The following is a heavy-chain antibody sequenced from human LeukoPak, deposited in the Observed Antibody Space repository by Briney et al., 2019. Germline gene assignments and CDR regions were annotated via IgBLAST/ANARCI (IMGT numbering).Heavy chain of an antibody. Sequence: SSETLSLTCTVSGGSISSYYWSWIRQPPGKGLEWIGYIYYSGSTNYNPSLKSRVTISVDTSKNQFSLKLSSVTAADTAVYYCARGGYSKDAFDIWGQGTMVTVSS. CDR1: GGSISSYY. J-gene: IGHJ3*02. CDR3: ARGGYSKDAFDI. V-gene: IGHV4-59*08. CDR2: IYYSGST. D-gene: IGHD2-15*01.